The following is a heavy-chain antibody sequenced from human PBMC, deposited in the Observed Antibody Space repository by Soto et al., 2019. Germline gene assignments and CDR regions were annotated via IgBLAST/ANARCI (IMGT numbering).Heavy chain of an antibody. CDR3: ARVAADAYWSGYDDY. CDR2: ISYTGST. CDR1: GGPISNYH. V-gene: IGHV4-59*01. D-gene: IGHD3-3*01. Sequence: QEQLQESGPRLVKPSETLSLTCSVSGGPISNYHWSWIRQPPGKGLEWIGYISYTGSTNYSPSLKSRVTMLLATSKKQFSLKLSSVTAADTAVYYCARVAADAYWSGYDDYWGQGTLVTVSS. J-gene: IGHJ4*02.